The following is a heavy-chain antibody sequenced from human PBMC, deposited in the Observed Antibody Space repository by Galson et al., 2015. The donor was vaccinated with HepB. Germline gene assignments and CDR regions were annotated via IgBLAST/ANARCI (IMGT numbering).Heavy chain of an antibody. CDR3: ARRTPFESFDY. CDR1: GYSFPNYW. Sequence: QSGAEVKKPGESLKISCQASGYSFPNYWIGWVRQMPGKGLEWMGMIYPGDSDTKYSPSFQGQVTISADTSIGTAYVQWSGLKASDTAIYFCARRTPFESFDYWGQGTLVTVSS. D-gene: IGHD2/OR15-2a*01. V-gene: IGHV5-51*03. CDR2: IYPGDSDT. J-gene: IGHJ4*02.